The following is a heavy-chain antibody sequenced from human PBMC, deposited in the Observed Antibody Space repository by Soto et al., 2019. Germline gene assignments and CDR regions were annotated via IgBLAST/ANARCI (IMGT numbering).Heavy chain of an antibody. CDR3: ATGSKSDFDY. CDR1: GGSISSHY. D-gene: IGHD1-26*01. Sequence: SETLSLTCTVSGGSISSHYWSWIRQPPGKGLEWIGYIYYSGGAYYNPSLMSRATISVDTSKNQFSLKLISVIAVDTAVYYCATGSKSDFDYWGQGTQVTVSS. V-gene: IGHV4-59*11. CDR2: IYYSGGA. J-gene: IGHJ4*02.